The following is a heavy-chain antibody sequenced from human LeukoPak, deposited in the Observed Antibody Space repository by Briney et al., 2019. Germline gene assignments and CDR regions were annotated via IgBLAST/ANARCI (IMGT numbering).Heavy chain of an antibody. J-gene: IGHJ4*02. V-gene: IGHV3-7*03. Sequence: GGSLRLSCAASGFTLSSYWMSWVGQAPGKGLEWVANIKQDGSEKYYVDPVKGRFTISRDNAKNSLYLQMNSLRAEDTAVYYCARDEIQLWLNYWGQGTLVTVSS. CDR2: IKQDGSEK. CDR3: ARDEIQLWLNY. CDR1: GFTLSSYW. D-gene: IGHD5-18*01.